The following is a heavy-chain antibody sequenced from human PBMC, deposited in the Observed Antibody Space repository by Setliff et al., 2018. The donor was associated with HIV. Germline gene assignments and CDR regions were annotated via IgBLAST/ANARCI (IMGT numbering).Heavy chain of an antibody. J-gene: IGHJ6*03. CDR3: ARARRDSYDRGRRNHYYIDV. D-gene: IGHD3-22*01. CDR1: GYTFTASY. Sequence: ASVKVSCKTSGYTFTASYLHWVRQAPGQGLEWMGWMNPNSGNTGYAQKFQGRVTMTRDTSISTAYMELNNLKFEETAVYYCARARRDSYDRGRRNHYYIDVWGKGTTVTVSS. V-gene: IGHV1-8*02. CDR2: MNPNSGNT.